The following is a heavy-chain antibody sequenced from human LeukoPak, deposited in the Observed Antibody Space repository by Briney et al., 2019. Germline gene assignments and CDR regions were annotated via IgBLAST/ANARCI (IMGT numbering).Heavy chain of an antibody. V-gene: IGHV4-39*01. CDR1: GGSISSSSYY. CDR2: IYYSGST. D-gene: IGHD3-3*01. J-gene: IGHJ4*02. CDR3: ARGLLRFLEWFPLYFDY. Sequence: SETLSLTCTVSGGSISSSSYYWGWIRQPPGMGLEWIGSIYYSGSTYYNPSLKSRVTISVDTSKNQFSLKLSSVTAADTAVYYCARGLLRFLEWFPLYFDYWGQGTLVTVSS.